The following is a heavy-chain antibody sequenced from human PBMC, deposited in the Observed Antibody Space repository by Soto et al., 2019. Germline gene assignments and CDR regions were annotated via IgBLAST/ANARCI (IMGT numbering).Heavy chain of an antibody. CDR3: ARSRNVAEFNDYGGNYYGFDI. Sequence: QVQLEQSGAEVKKAGSSVKVSCKAFGGSVNSHAISWVRQAPGQGLEWMGGIIPMFGTPTYAQRFQAGVTISADESTSTVYLDLSSLRSEDTAMYYCARSRNVAEFNDYGGNYYGFDIWGQGTMVTVSS. CDR2: IIPMFGTP. V-gene: IGHV1-69*01. J-gene: IGHJ3*02. CDR1: GGSVNSHA. D-gene: IGHD4-17*01.